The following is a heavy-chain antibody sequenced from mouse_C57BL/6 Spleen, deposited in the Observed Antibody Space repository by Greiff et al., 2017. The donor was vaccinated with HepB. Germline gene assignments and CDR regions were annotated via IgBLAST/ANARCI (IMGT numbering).Heavy chain of an antibody. V-gene: IGHV1-50*01. J-gene: IGHJ1*03. CDR1: GYTFTSYW. CDR3: ARAYDGYWYFDV. CDR2: IDPSDSYT. D-gene: IGHD2-3*01. Sequence: QVQLKQPGAELVKPGASVKLSCKASGYTFTSYWMQWVKQRPGQGLEWIGEIDPSDSYTNYNQKFKGKATLTVDTSSSTAYMQLSSLTSEDSAVYYCARAYDGYWYFDVWGTGTTVTVSS.